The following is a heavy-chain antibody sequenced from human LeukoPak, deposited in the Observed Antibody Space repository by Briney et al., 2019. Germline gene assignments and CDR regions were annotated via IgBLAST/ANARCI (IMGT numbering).Heavy chain of an antibody. D-gene: IGHD4-17*01. Sequence: EASVKVSCKASGGTFSSYAISWVRQAPGQGLEWMGAIIPIFGTANYAQKFQGRVTITTDESTSTAYMELSSLRSEDTAVYYCARTNDYGDYALLFWGQGTLVTVSS. V-gene: IGHV1-69*05. CDR2: IIPIFGTA. CDR3: ARTNDYGDYALLF. CDR1: GGTFSSYA. J-gene: IGHJ4*02.